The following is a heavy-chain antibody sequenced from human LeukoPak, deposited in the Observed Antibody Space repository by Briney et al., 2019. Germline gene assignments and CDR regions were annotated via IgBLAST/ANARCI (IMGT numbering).Heavy chain of an antibody. V-gene: IGHV3-30*03. CDR1: GFTFSSYG. CDR2: ISYDGSNK. CDR3: EAQELGETFEPFDY. D-gene: IGHD7-27*01. Sequence: PGRSLRLSCAASGFTFSSYGMHWVRQAPGKGLEWVAVISYDGSNKYYADSVKGRFTISRDNSKNTLYLQMNSLRAEDTAVYYCEAQELGETFEPFDYWGQGTLVTVSS. J-gene: IGHJ4*02.